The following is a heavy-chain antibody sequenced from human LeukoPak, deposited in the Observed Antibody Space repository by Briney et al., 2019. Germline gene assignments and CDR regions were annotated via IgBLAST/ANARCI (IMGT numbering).Heavy chain of an antibody. CDR3: ASSTPGRVGALLDFDY. CDR2: IYYSGST. Sequence: SEALSLTCTVSGGSISSYYWSWIRQPPGKGLEWIGYIYYSGSTNYNPSLKSRVTISVDTSKNQFSLKLSSVTAADTAVYYCASSTPGRVGALLDFDYWGQGTLVTVSS. V-gene: IGHV4-59*08. D-gene: IGHD1-26*01. J-gene: IGHJ4*02. CDR1: GGSISSYY.